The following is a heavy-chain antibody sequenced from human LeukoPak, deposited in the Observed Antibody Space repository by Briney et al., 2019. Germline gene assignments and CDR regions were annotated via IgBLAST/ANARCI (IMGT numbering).Heavy chain of an antibody. D-gene: IGHD3-10*01. CDR1: GGSISSYY. CDR2: IYTSGST. CDR3: ARGPDGSGSLDY. V-gene: IGHV4-4*07. Sequence: SETLSLTCTASGGSISSYYWSWIRQPAGKGLXWIGRIYTSGSTNYNPSLKSRVTMSVDTSKNQFSLKLSSVTAADTAVYYCARGPDGSGSLDYWGQGTLVTVSS. J-gene: IGHJ4*02.